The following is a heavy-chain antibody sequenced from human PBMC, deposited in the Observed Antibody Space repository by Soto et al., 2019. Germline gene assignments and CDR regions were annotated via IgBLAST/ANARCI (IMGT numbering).Heavy chain of an antibody. CDR1: GCTFSSDG. D-gene: IGHD3-22*01. Sequence: GRSLRLLCAASGCTFSSDGMHWVRQAPGKGLEWVAVIWYDGSNKYYADYVKGRFTISRDNSKNTLYLHKNSLRTEVTALYYCARDRNYDSSCSDYWGQGTLVTVSS. V-gene: IGHV3-33*01. CDR2: IWYDGSNK. J-gene: IGHJ4*02. CDR3: ARDRNYDSSCSDY.